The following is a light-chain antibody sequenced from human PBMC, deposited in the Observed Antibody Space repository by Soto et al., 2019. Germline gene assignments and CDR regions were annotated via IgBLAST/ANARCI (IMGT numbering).Light chain of an antibody. V-gene: IGKV1-5*03. CDR2: KAS. CDR1: QTIDSW. CDR3: KQCHATPLT. J-gene: IGKJ5*01. Sequence: DSQMHPSNSTLSASVVYRFPITVRASQTIDSWLAWYQQRPGKHPNLLIYKASTLASGVPSRFSGSGYGTDFTLTITTMQPEDVGIYYCKQCHATPLTGGHGTRLEIK.